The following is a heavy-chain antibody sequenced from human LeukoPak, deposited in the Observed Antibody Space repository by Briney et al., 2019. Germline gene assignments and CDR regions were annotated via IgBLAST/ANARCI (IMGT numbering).Heavy chain of an antibody. D-gene: IGHD1-20*01. CDR2: ISGSGGST. Sequence: PGGSLRLSCAASGFTFSSYAMSWVRQAPGKGLEWASAISGSGGSTYYADSVKGRFTISRDNSKNTLYLQMNSLRAEDTAVYYCAKDRYNWNPDMPYYFDYWGQGTLVTVSS. V-gene: IGHV3-23*01. CDR3: AKDRYNWNPDMPYYFDY. CDR1: GFTFSSYA. J-gene: IGHJ4*02.